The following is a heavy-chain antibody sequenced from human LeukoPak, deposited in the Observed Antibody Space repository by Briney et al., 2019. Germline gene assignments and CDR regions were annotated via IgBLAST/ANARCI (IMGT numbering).Heavy chain of an antibody. J-gene: IGHJ4*02. V-gene: IGHV4-59*02. CDR3: ARREGYNFDY. D-gene: IGHD5-24*01. CDR1: GGSVSDYY. Sequence: SETLSLTCTISGGSVSDYYWSWIRQSPGKGLEWIGYIYHTGSTSYSPSLKSRVTISADTSQNQFSLKLSSVTAADTAVYYCARREGYNFDYWGQGTLVTVSS. CDR2: IYHTGST.